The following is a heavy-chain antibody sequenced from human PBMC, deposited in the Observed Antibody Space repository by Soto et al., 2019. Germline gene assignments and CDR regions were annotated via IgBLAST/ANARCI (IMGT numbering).Heavy chain of an antibody. CDR2: IYYSGST. J-gene: IGHJ6*02. V-gene: IGHV4-39*01. Sequence: SETLSLTCTVSGGSISSSSYYWGWIRQPPGKGLEWIGSIYYSGSTYYNPSLKSRVTISVDTSKNQFSLKLSSVTAADTAVYHCASPVGTTDWGMDVWGQGTTVTVSS. CDR3: ASPVGTTDWGMDV. D-gene: IGHD1-1*01. CDR1: GGSISSSSYY.